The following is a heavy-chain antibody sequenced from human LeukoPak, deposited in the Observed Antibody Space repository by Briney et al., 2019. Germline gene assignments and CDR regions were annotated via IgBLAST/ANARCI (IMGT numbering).Heavy chain of an antibody. D-gene: IGHD2/OR15-2a*01. V-gene: IGHV1-2*02. CDR3: SRGEIDGPDFDY. Sequence: ASVKVSCKASGGTFSSYAISWVRQAPGQGLEWMGWINPNSGGTNYAQKFRGRVTMTRDTSISTAYMELSRLTSDDTAVYYCSRGEIDGPDFDYWGQGTLVTVSS. CDR1: GGTFSSYA. J-gene: IGHJ4*02. CDR2: INPNSGGT.